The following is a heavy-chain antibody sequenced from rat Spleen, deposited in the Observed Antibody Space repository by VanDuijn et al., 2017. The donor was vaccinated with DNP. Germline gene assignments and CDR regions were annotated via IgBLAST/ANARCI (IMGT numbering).Heavy chain of an antibody. J-gene: IGHJ2*01. CDR1: GFTFSDYA. Sequence: EVQLVESGGGLVQPGGSLKLSCAASGFTFSDYAMAWVRQAPKKGLEWVATISYDGSRTYYRDSVKGRFTISRDNAKSTLYLQMDSLRSEDTATYYCARHRYPGITDYWGQGVMVTVSS. V-gene: IGHV5-7*01. CDR3: ARHRYPGITDY. CDR2: ISYDGSRT. D-gene: IGHD1-4*01.